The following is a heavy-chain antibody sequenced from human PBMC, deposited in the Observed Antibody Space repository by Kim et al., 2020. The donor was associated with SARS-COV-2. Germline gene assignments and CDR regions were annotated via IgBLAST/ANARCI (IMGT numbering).Heavy chain of an antibody. CDR2: INPNSGGT. CDR1: GYSFNGYY. CDR3: ARDQGTALVTPFDY. V-gene: IGHV1-2*02. Sequence: ASVKVSCKASGYSFNGYYIHWVRQAPGQGPEWMGWINPNSGGTKYAQKFQGRVSMTRDTSISTAYMELSKLRPDDTAVYYCARDQGTALVTPFDYWCQGT. J-gene: IGHJ4*02. D-gene: IGHD5-18*01.